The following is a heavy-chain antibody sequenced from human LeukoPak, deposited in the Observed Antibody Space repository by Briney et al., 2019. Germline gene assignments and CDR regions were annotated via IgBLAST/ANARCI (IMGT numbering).Heavy chain of an antibody. CDR3: ARDGALVGALYYFDY. D-gene: IGHD1-26*01. J-gene: IGHJ4*02. V-gene: IGHV3-30-3*01. CDR2: VSDDGTNT. CDR1: GFTFSNYA. Sequence: PGGSLRLSCAASGFTFSNYAMHWVRQAPGKGLEWVAVVSDDGTNTYSADSVKGRFTISRDNSKNTLYLQMNSLRAEDTAVYYCARDGALVGALYYFDYWGQGTLVTVSS.